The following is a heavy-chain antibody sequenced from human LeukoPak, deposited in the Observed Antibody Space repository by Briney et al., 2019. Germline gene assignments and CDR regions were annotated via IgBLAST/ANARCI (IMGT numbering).Heavy chain of an antibody. CDR3: ARVATFSKRYYFDY. Sequence: SETLSLTCTVSGGSISSYYWSWIRQPPGKGLEWIGYIYYSGSTNYNPSLKSRVTISVDTSKNQFSLKLSSVTAADTAVYYCARVATFSKRYYFDYWGQGTLVTVSS. J-gene: IGHJ4*02. V-gene: IGHV4-59*01. CDR1: GGSISSYY. CDR2: IYYSGST.